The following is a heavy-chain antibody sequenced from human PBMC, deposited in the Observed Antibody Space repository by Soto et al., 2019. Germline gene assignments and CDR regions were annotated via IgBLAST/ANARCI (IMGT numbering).Heavy chain of an antibody. J-gene: IGHJ6*02. Sequence: SETLSLTCTVSGGSISSGGYYWSWIRQHPGKGLERIGYIYYSGSTYYNPSLMSRVTISVDTSKNQFSLKLSSVTAADTAVYYCARALGGYCSGGSCSSYYYYGMDVWGQGTTVTVSS. V-gene: IGHV4-31*03. CDR1: GGSISSGGYY. CDR3: ARALGGYCSGGSCSSYYYYGMDV. D-gene: IGHD2-15*01. CDR2: IYYSGST.